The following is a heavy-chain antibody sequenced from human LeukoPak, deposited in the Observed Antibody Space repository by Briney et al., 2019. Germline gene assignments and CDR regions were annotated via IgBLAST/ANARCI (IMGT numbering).Heavy chain of an antibody. CDR1: GGSFSGYY. CDR2: INHSGST. CDR3: ERRGYKWYF. D-gene: IGHD5-24*01. Sequence: SETVSLTCAVYGGSFSGYYWSWIRQPPGKGLEWIGEINHSGSTNYNPSLKSRVTISVDTSKNQFSLKLSSVSAADPDVYYCERRGYKWYFWGQGTLVTVSS. V-gene: IGHV4-34*01. J-gene: IGHJ4*02.